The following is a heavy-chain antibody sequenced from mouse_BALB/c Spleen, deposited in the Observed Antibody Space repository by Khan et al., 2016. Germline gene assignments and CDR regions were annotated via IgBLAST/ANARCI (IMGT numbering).Heavy chain of an antibody. CDR1: GFTFSNYA. D-gene: IGHD1-3*01. CDR2: ISKGGSYT. Sequence: EVELVESGGALVKPGGSLKLSCAASGFTFSNYAMSWVRQTPEKRLEWVATISKGGSYTYYPDSVKGRFTISRDNAKNTLYLQMSSLRSEDTAIYYCARDQYKGGYYFDYWDQGTTLTVSS. J-gene: IGHJ2*01. CDR3: ARDQYKGGYYFDY. V-gene: IGHV5-9-1*01.